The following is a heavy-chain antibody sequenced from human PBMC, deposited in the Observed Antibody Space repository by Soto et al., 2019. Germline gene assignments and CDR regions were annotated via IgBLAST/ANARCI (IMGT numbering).Heavy chain of an antibody. D-gene: IGHD3-22*01. V-gene: IGHV1-69*06. CDR2: IIPIFGSA. Sequence: SVTVSCNTAGGTFISYASIWVRQAPGQGLEWMGGIIPIFGSANYAQKFQGRVTITADKSTSTAYMELSSLRSEDTAVYYCADDSSGYYYFDYWGQGTLVTVSS. CDR3: ADDSSGYYYFDY. J-gene: IGHJ4*02. CDR1: GGTFISYA.